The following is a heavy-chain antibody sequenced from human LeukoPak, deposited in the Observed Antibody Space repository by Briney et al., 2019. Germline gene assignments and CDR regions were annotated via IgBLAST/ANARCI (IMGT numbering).Heavy chain of an antibody. J-gene: IGHJ6*04. CDR1: GFTFSSYS. CDR2: ISSSGSTI. Sequence: GGSLRLSCAASGFTFSSYSMNWVRQAPGKGLEWVSSISSSGSTIYYADSVKGRFTISRDNAKNSLYLQMNSLRAEDTAVYYCAELGITMIGGVWGKGTTVTISS. V-gene: IGHV3-48*04. D-gene: IGHD3-10*02. CDR3: AELGITMIGGV.